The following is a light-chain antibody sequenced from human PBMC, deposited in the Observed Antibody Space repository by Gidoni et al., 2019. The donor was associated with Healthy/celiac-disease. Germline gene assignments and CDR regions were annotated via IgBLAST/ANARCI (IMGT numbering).Light chain of an antibody. CDR1: QSVSSY. Sequence: EIVLTQSPATLSLSPGERATLSCRASQSVSSYLAWYQQKPGQAPRLLIYDASNRATGIPARFSGSGSGTDFTLTISSLEPEDFAVYYCQQRSNRRLTFGGXTKVEIK. J-gene: IGKJ4*01. CDR3: QQRSNRRLT. CDR2: DAS. V-gene: IGKV3-11*01.